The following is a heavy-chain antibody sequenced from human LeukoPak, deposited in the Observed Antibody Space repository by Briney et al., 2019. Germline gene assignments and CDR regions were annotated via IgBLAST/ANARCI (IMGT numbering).Heavy chain of an antibody. Sequence: GGSLRLSCAASGFTVSSNYMSWVRQAPGKGLEWVSVIYSGGSTYYADSVKGRFTISRDNSKNTLYLQMNSLRAEDTAVYYCAGQVVVAATVAFDIWGQGTMVTVSS. CDR1: GFTVSSNY. V-gene: IGHV3-53*01. D-gene: IGHD2-15*01. CDR2: IYSGGST. J-gene: IGHJ3*02. CDR3: AGQVVVAATVAFDI.